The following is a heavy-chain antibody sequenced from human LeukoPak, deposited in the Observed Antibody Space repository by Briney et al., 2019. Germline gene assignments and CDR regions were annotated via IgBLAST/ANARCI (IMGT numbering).Heavy chain of an antibody. CDR1: GDSISSSNCY. CDR2: IYFSGGT. D-gene: IGHD2-15*01. V-gene: IGHV4-39*07. Sequence: SETLSLTCTVSGDSISSSNCYWGWIRQPPGKGLEWIGSIYFSGGTYYNASLKSRVTISVDTSKNQFSLKLSTVTAADTAVYYCARGVVVVAATGRIDYWGQGTPVTVSS. CDR3: ARGVVVVAATGRIDY. J-gene: IGHJ4*02.